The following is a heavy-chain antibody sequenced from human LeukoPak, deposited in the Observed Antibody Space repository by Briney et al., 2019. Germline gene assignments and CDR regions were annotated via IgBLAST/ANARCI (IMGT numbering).Heavy chain of an antibody. V-gene: IGHV3-30*02. CDR2: IRYDGSNK. CDR1: GFTFSSYG. CDR3: AKDEGFCSSTSCYKDY. Sequence: PGGSLRLSCAASGFTFSSYGMHWARQAPGKGLEWVAFIRYDGSNKYYADSVKGRFTISRDNSKNTLYLQMNSLRAEDTAVYYCAKDEGFCSSTSCYKDYWGQGTLVTVSS. D-gene: IGHD2-2*02. J-gene: IGHJ4*02.